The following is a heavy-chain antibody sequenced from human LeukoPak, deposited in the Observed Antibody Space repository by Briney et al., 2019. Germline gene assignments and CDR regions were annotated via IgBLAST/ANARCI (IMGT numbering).Heavy chain of an antibody. CDR1: GYSFTSYW. J-gene: IGHJ4*02. D-gene: IGHD3-22*01. Sequence: GESLKISCKGSGYSFTSYWIGWVRQMPGKGLEWRGIIYPGDSDTRYSPSFQGQVTISADKSISTAYLQWSSLKASDTAMYYCARQDYYYDSSGYLDYWGQGTLVTVSS. CDR2: IYPGDSDT. V-gene: IGHV5-51*01. CDR3: ARQDYYYDSSGYLDY.